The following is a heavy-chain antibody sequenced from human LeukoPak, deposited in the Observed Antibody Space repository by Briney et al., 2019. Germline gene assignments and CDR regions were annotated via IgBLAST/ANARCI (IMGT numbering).Heavy chain of an antibody. CDR2: IYYSGST. Sequence: PSETLSLTCTVSGGSISSGGYYWSWIRQHPGKGLEWIGYIYYSGSTYYNPSLKSRVTISVDTSKNQFSLKLSSVTAADTAVYYCARGLLHDYGDYVADAFDIWGQGTMVTVSS. CDR1: GGSISSGGYY. J-gene: IGHJ3*02. D-gene: IGHD4-17*01. CDR3: ARGLLHDYGDYVADAFDI. V-gene: IGHV4-30-4*08.